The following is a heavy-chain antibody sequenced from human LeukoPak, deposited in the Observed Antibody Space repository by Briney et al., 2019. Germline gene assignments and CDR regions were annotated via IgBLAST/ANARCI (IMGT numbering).Heavy chain of an antibody. Sequence: SETLSLTCAVYGGSFSGYYWSWIRQPPGKGLEWIGEINHSGSTDYNPSLKSRVTISVDTSKSQFSLKLNSMTAADTAVYYCARGAQTYYDKAPVDYWGQGTLVTVSS. CDR3: ARGAQTYYDKAPVDY. D-gene: IGHD3-22*01. V-gene: IGHV4-34*01. CDR2: INHSGST. CDR1: GGSFSGYY. J-gene: IGHJ4*02.